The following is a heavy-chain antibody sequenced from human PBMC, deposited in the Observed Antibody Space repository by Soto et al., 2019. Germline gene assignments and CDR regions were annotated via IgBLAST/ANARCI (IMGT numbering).Heavy chain of an antibody. Sequence: ASVKVSCKASGYSFTSLDINWVRQTAGQGLEWMGWMQPSTGRTGYAQKFQGRVTMTRETSINTAYMELTTLTSDDTAFYYCARGVSEGVDYWGQGTLVTVSS. D-gene: IGHD1-26*01. V-gene: IGHV1-8*01. CDR1: GYSFTSLD. CDR2: MQPSTGRT. CDR3: ARGVSEGVDY. J-gene: IGHJ4*02.